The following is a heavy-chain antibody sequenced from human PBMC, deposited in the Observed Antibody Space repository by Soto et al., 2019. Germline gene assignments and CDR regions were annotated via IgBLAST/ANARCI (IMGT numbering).Heavy chain of an antibody. D-gene: IGHD5-12*01. CDR3: ARGGYGYKFGAVH. CDR2: IIPKLGSA. J-gene: IGHJ4*02. Sequence: SVKVSCKASGGGNLRDYRTTWVRRAPGQGLEWMGGIIPKLGSANYAQNFQGRVTVTADESTNTVYMELRSLRSDDTAVYYYARGGYGYKFGAVHWVPGTPVTVSS. V-gene: IGHV1-69*13. CDR1: GGGNLRDYR.